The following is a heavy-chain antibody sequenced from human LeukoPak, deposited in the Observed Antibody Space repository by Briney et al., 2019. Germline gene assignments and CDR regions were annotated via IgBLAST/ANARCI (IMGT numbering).Heavy chain of an antibody. J-gene: IGHJ4*02. V-gene: IGHV3-66*01. CDR3: ASKLTTGY. CDR2: IYSGGTT. D-gene: IGHD4-17*01. Sequence: GGSLRLSCVVSGFTVSSNFMSWVRQAPGKGLEWVSVIYSGGTTNYADSVKGRFTVYRDNSKNTLYLQMNSLRAEDTAVYYCASKLTTGYWGQGTLVTVSS. CDR1: GFTVSSNF.